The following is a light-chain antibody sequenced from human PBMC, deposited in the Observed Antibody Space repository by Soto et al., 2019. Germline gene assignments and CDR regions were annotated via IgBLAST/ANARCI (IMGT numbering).Light chain of an antibody. V-gene: IGKV3-11*01. CDR2: DAS. J-gene: IGKJ5*01. CDR3: QQRSNWPPIT. Sequence: VLTQSPATLSLSPGERATLSCRASQSVSSYLAWYQQKPGQAPRLLIYDASNRATGIPARFSGSGSGTDFTLTISSLEPEDFAVYYCQQRSNWPPITFGQGTRLEIK. CDR1: QSVSSY.